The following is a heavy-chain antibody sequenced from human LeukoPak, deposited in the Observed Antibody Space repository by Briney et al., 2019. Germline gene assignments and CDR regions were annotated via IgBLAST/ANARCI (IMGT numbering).Heavy chain of an antibody. V-gene: IGHV3-7*03. CDR3: ARGGGLDV. CDR1: GFTFSSYW. Sequence: PGGSLRLPCEASGFTFSSYWMNWARQAPGKGLEWVASINHNGNVNYYVDSVKGRFTISRDNAKNSLYLQMSNLRAEDTAVYFCARGGGLDVWGQGATVTVSS. D-gene: IGHD3-16*01. CDR2: INHNGNVN. J-gene: IGHJ6*02.